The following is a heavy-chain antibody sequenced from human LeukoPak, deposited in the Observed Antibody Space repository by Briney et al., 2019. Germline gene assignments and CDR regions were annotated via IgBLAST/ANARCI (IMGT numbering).Heavy chain of an antibody. CDR1: GGSISSGDYY. D-gene: IGHD2-21*01. J-gene: IGHJ4*02. CDR3: ARGLAYCGGDCYDY. V-gene: IGHV4-30-4*01. CDR2: IYYSGST. Sequence: SETLSLTCTVSGGSISSGDYYWSWIRQPPGKGLEWIGYIYYSGSTYYNPSLKSRVTISVDTSKNQFSLKLSSVTAADTAVYYCARGLAYCGGDCYDYWGQGTLVTVSS.